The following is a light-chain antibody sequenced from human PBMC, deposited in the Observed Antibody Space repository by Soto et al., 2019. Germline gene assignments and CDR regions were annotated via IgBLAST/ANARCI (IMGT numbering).Light chain of an antibody. V-gene: IGLV2-8*01. CDR2: EGN. CDR1: SNDVGAYNY. Sequence: QSVLTQPPSASGSPGQSVTISCTGTSNDVGAYNYVSWYQQHPGKAPKLMIYEGNKRPSGVPDRVSGSKSGNTASLTVSGLQAEDEADYYCTSYAGSNKLGVFGTGTQLTVL. CDR3: TSYAGSNKLGV. J-gene: IGLJ1*01.